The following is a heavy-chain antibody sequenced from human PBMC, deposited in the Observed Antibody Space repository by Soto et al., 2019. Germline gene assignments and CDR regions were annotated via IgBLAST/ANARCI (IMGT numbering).Heavy chain of an antibody. V-gene: IGHV4-4*02. CDR2: IYHSGST. D-gene: IGHD3-10*02. J-gene: IGHJ6*02. CDR1: GGSISTSNW. CDR3: ASVRGGYYYAMDV. Sequence: SETLPLTCAVSGGSISTSNWWRWVRQPPGKGLEWIGEIYHSGSTNYNPSLKSRVTISVDKSKNQFSLKLSSVTAADTAVYYCASVRGGYYYAMDVWGQGTTVT.